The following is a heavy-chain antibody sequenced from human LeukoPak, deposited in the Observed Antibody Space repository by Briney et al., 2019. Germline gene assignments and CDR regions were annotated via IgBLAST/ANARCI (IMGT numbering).Heavy chain of an antibody. J-gene: IGHJ4*02. CDR2: IIPISDSA. Sequence: ASVKVSCKASGYTFTSYYMHWLRQAPGQSPEWMGGIIPISDSAHYAKRFQGRVTITAEESTSTVYMELSFLTSDDTAVYYCARPMTDYCDRGGYCGLYGLWGQGTQVIVSS. CDR1: GYTFTSYY. CDR3: ARPMTDYCDRGGYCGLYGL. D-gene: IGHD3-22*01. V-gene: IGHV1-69*13.